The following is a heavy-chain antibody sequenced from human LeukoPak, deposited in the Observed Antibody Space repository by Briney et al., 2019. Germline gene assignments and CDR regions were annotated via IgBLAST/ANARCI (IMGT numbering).Heavy chain of an antibody. J-gene: IGHJ3*02. D-gene: IGHD7-27*01. CDR2: IFYSGST. CDR1: DGSISSSNYY. Sequence: KPSETLSLTCTVSDGSISSSNYYWGWIRQPPGKGLEWIGSIFYSGSTYYNPSLKSRVTISVDTSKNQFSLKLSSVTAADTAVYYCARHLLQNWGVAFDIWGQGTMVTVSS. V-gene: IGHV4-39*01. CDR3: ARHLLQNWGVAFDI.